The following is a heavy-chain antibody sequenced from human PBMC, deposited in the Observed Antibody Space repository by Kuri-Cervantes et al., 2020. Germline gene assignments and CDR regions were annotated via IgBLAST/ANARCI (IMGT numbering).Heavy chain of an antibody. CDR1: GFTFSNAW. CDR2: ITSKTDGGTT. J-gene: IGHJ4*02. Sequence: GGSLTLSCGASGFTFSNAWMLWARQAPGKGLEWVGRITSKTDGGTTDYAAPVKGRFTISREDSKSTLYLQMNSLKTEDTAVYYCTTDQYYYGSGSSDYWGQGTLVTVSS. V-gene: IGHV3-15*01. CDR3: TTDQYYYGSGSSDY. D-gene: IGHD3-10*01.